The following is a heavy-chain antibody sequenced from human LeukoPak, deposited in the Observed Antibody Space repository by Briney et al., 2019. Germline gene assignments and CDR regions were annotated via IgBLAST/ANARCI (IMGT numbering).Heavy chain of an antibody. CDR2: ISWNSGSI. D-gene: IGHD3-22*01. J-gene: IGHJ4*02. V-gene: IGHV3-9*01. Sequence: PGGSLRLSCAASGFTFDDYAMHWVRQAPGKGLEWVSGISWNSGSIGYADSVKGRFTISRDNAKNSLYLQMNSLRAEDTALYYCAKDTRALYYDSSGYFGPTMIDYWGQGTLVTVSS. CDR3: AKDTRALYYDSSGYFGPTMIDY. CDR1: GFTFDDYA.